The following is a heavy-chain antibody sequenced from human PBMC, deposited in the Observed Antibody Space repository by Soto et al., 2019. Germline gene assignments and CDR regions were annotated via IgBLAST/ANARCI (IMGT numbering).Heavy chain of an antibody. J-gene: IGHJ4*02. CDR2: ISHSGST. CDR3: ARFRVSYGTSFFDS. Sequence: SETLSLTCAVSGESFSGYYWSWIRQPPGKGLEWIGEISHSGSTNYNPSLKSRVTISVDTSKNQFSLKLSSVTAADTAVYYCARFRVSYGTSFFDSWGQGTLVTVSS. D-gene: IGHD2-2*01. V-gene: IGHV4-34*01. CDR1: GESFSGYY.